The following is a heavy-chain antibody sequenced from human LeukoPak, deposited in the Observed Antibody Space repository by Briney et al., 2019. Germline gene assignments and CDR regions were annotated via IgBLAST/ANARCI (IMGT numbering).Heavy chain of an antibody. J-gene: IGHJ4*02. CDR3: ARELDLVVPAATPPGFDY. CDR1: GYTFTGYY. Sequence: GASVKVSCKASGYTFTGYYMHWVRQAPGQGLECMGRINPNSGGTNYAQKFQGRVTMTRDTSISTAYMELSRLRSDDTAVYYCARELDLVVPAATPPGFDYWGQGTLVTASS. CDR2: INPNSGGT. V-gene: IGHV1-2*06. D-gene: IGHD2-2*02.